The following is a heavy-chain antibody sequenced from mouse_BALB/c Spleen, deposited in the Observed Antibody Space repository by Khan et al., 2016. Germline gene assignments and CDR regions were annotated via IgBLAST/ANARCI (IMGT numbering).Heavy chain of an antibody. Sequence: VQLKESGPSLVKPSQTLSLTCSVTGDSITSGYWNWIRKFPGNKLEYMGYISYSGSTYYTPSLKSRISFTRDTSKNQYYLQLNSVTPEDTSPYDCARYVNYLDYWGQGTTLTVSS. CDR1: GDSITSGY. CDR3: ARYVNYLDY. CDR2: ISYSGST. J-gene: IGHJ2*01. V-gene: IGHV3-8*02.